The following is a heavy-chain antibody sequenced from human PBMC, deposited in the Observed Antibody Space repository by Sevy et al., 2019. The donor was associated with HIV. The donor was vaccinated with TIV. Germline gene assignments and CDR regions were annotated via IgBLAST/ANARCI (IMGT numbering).Heavy chain of an antibody. CDR1: GFTFSNAW. V-gene: IGHV3-15*01. CDR3: TKDASPAMVRGLNWFDP. J-gene: IGHJ5*02. CDR2: IKSKSDGGTT. Sequence: GGSLRLSCAASGFTFSNAWMNWVRQAPGKGLEWVGHIKSKSDGGTTDYAAPVKGRFTISRDDSKNTLYLQMNSLKTAATAVYNSTKDASPAMVRGLNWFDPRGQGTLVT. D-gene: IGHD3-10*01.